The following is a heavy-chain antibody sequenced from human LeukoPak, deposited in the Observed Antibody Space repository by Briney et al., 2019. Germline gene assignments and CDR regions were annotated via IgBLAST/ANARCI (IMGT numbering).Heavy chain of an antibody. J-gene: IGHJ4*02. Sequence: SGPTLVNPTQTLTLTCTFSGFSLSTSGVGVGWIRQPPGKALEWLALIYWNDDKRYSTSLKSRLTITKDTSKNQVDLTMTNMDPVDTATYYCAHSFLQYDILTGYYGGARENFDYWGQGTLVTVSS. V-gene: IGHV2-5*01. CDR3: AHSFLQYDILTGYYGGARENFDY. CDR1: GFSLSTSGVG. D-gene: IGHD3-9*01. CDR2: IYWNDDK.